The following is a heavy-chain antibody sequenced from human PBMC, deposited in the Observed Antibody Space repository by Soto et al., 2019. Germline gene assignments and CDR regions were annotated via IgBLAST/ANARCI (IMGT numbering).Heavy chain of an antibody. D-gene: IGHD3-16*01. CDR2: IYPGDSDT. CDR1: GYIFTSYW. J-gene: IGHJ6*02. Sequence: GESLKISCKGCGYIFTSYWIGGVRQMPGKGLEWMVIIYPGDSDTRYSPSFQGQVTISADKSVSTAYLQFSSPRAPDTARYYCARAGEALHYYYGMDVWGQGTRVTVSS. CDR3: ARAGEALHYYYGMDV. V-gene: IGHV5-51*01.